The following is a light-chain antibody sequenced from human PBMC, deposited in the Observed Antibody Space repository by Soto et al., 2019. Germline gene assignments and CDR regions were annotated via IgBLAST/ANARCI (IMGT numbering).Light chain of an antibody. CDR1: QDIRKY. CDR2: AAS. J-gene: IGKJ4*01. Sequence: DIQMTQSPSSLSAYIGDRVNITCRASQDIRKYLAWYQHKPGKGPRLLISAASTLHSGVPSRFSGSGSGTDYTLSISSLQSEDVGDYYCQRYNGAPLTFGGGTKLEI. CDR3: QRYNGAPLT. V-gene: IGKV1-27*01.